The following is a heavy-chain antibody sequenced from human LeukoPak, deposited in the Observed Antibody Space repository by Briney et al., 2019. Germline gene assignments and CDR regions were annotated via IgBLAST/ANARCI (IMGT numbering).Heavy chain of an antibody. CDR2: ISGSGGST. D-gene: IGHD2-2*02. V-gene: IGHV3-23*01. J-gene: IGHJ4*02. Sequence: PGGSLRLSCAASGFTFSSYAMSWVRQAPGKGLEWVSAISGSGGSTYYADSVKGRFTISRDNSKNTLYLQMNSLRAEDTAVYYCAKLNSASEYQLLYLAVTSRYYFDYWGQGTLVTVSS. CDR1: GFTFSSYA. CDR3: AKLNSASEYQLLYLAVTSRYYFDY.